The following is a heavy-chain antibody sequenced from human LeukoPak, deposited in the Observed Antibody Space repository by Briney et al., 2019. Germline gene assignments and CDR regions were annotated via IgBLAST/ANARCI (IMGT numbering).Heavy chain of an antibody. CDR3: AREKAGSSWYYYYGMDV. CDR1: GAPISSYY. J-gene: IGHJ6*02. Sequence: SETLSLTCTVSGAPISSYYWSWIRQPPGKGLEWIGYVYYSGSTNYNPSLKSRVSISVDTSKNQFSLNLSSVTAADTAVYYCAREKAGSSWYYYYGMDVWGQGTTVTVSS. V-gene: IGHV4-59*12. D-gene: IGHD6-13*01. CDR2: VYYSGST.